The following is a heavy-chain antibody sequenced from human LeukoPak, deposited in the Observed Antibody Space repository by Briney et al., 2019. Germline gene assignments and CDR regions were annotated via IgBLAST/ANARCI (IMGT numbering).Heavy chain of an antibody. CDR3: TLCNFPRWYYYYYMDV. J-gene: IGHJ6*03. D-gene: IGHD1-1*01. V-gene: IGHV3-49*04. Sequence: GGSLRLSCAASGFTFSSYEMNWVRQAPGKGLEWVGFIRSKAYGGTTEYAASVKGRFTISRDDSKSIAYLQMNSLKTEDTAVYYCTLCNFPRWYYYYYMDVWGKGTTVTVSS. CDR2: IRSKAYGGTT. CDR1: GFTFSSYE.